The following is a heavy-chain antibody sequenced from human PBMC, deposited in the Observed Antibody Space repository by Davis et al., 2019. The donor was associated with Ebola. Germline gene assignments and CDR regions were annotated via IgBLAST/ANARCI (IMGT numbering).Heavy chain of an antibody. Sequence: KVSCKASGYTFINYWIGWVRQMPGKGLEWMGIIYPADSDTRYSPSFEGQVTISADKSIRTAYLQWSGLKASDTAMYYCASLRRTITGMDDAFDIWGQGTMVTVSS. CDR1: GYTFINYW. CDR2: IYPADSDT. D-gene: IGHD1-20*01. J-gene: IGHJ3*02. CDR3: ASLRRTITGMDDAFDI. V-gene: IGHV5-51*01.